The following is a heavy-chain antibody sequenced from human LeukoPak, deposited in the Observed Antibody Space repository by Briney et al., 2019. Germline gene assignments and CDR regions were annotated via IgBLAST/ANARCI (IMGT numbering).Heavy chain of an antibody. CDR2: ISSGSNSI. V-gene: IGHV3-21*01. CDR1: GFTFSNYA. J-gene: IGHJ3*02. CDR3: ARSFDI. Sequence: GGSLRLSCAASGFTFSNYAMYWVRQAPGKGLEWVSSISSGSNSIEYADSVKGRFTISRDNAKKSLFLQMNSLRAEDTAVYYCARSFDIWGQGTMVTVSS.